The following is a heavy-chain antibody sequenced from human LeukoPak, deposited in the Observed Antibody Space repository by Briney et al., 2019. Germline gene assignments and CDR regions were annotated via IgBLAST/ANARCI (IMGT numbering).Heavy chain of an antibody. V-gene: IGHV3-21*06. Sequence: KSGGSLRLSCAASGFTFSSYRVNWVRQAPGKGLEWVSSISSSGSYIFYADSVKGRFTISRDNAKNSLYLQMNSLRAEDTAVYYCARAHSGYCSSTSCYSNWFDPWGQGTLVTVSS. J-gene: IGHJ5*02. CDR1: GFTFSSYR. D-gene: IGHD2-2*03. CDR3: ARAHSGYCSSTSCYSNWFDP. CDR2: ISSSGSYI.